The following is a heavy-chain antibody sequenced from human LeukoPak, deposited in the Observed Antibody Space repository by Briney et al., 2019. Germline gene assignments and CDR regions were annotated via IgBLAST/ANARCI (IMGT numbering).Heavy chain of an antibody. Sequence: SMKVSCKGSGGTFSSYSISWVRQAPGQGLEWMEGIIPAFGTAHYAQKFQGRVTFTTDESTTTAYMELRSLRSEDTAVYYCASEGNYDSSGYSRYNYYYMDVWGKGTAVTVSS. CDR3: ASEGNYDSSGYSRYNYYYMDV. D-gene: IGHD3-22*01. CDR2: IIPAFGTA. V-gene: IGHV1-69*05. CDR1: GGTFSSYS. J-gene: IGHJ6*03.